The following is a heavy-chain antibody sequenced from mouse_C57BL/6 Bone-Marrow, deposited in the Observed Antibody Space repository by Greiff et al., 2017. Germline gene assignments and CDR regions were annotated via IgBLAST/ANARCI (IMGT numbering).Heavy chain of an antibody. CDR2: INPNNGGT. J-gene: IGHJ3*01. CDR3: ASPITTPVGGFAY. V-gene: IGHV1-26*01. D-gene: IGHD1-1*01. Sequence: EVQLQQSGPELVKPGASVKISCKASGYTFTDYYMNWVKQSHGKSLEWIGDINPNNGGTSYNQKFKGKDTLTVDKSSSTAYMELRSLTSEDSAVYYCASPITTPVGGFAYWGQGTLVTVSA. CDR1: GYTFTDYY.